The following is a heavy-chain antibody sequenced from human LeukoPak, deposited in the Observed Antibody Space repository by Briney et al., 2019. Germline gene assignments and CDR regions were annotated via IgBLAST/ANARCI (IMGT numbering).Heavy chain of an antibody. CDR1: GYTFSTYG. Sequence: GASVKVSCKPSGYTFSTYGLSWVRQAPGQGLEWMGWISGNSGKTHYAQKFQDRVTLTTDTSSTTAFMELRSSRSDDTAMYYCARNAGSYFEFAPWGQGTLVTVSS. CDR2: ISGNSGKT. CDR3: ARNAGSYFEFAP. D-gene: IGHD1-26*01. J-gene: IGHJ5*02. V-gene: IGHV1-18*01.